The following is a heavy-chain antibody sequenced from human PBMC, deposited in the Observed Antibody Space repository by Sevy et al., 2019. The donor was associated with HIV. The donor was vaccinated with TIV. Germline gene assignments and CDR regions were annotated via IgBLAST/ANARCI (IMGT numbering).Heavy chain of an antibody. CDR2: INSDGSSK. CDR1: GFTFSSYW. J-gene: IGHJ5*02. D-gene: IGHD2-2*01. V-gene: IGHV3-74*01. CDR3: ASDLCCSSTSCYARGWFDP. Sequence: GGSLRLSCAASGFTFSSYWMHWVRQAPGKGLVWVSRINSDGSSKSYADSVKGRFTISRDNAKNTLYLQMNSLRAEDTAVYYWASDLCCSSTSCYARGWFDPWGQGTLVTVSS.